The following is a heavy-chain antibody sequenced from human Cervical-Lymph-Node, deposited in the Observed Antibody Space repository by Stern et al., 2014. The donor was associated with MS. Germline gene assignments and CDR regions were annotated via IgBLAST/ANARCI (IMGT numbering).Heavy chain of an antibody. J-gene: IGHJ4*02. Sequence: QITLKESGPTLVKPTQTLTLTCTFSGFSLSTRGVGVGWIRQPPGKALEWLALIYWDGDKRYSPSLKSRLTTTKDTSKNQVVLTMTNMDPVDTATYYWAAGSSGYRPVDYGGQGTLVTVSS. V-gene: IGHV2-5*02. CDR1: GFSLSTRGVG. D-gene: IGHD6-13*01. CDR2: IYWDGDK. CDR3: AAGSSGYRPVDY.